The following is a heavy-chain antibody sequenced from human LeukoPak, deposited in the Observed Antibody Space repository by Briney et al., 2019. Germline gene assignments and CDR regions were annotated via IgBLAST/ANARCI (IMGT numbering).Heavy chain of an antibody. CDR1: GFTFSSYA. V-gene: IGHV3-23*01. D-gene: IGHD4-23*01. CDR3: AKDPRWYWGYFDY. J-gene: IGHJ4*02. Sequence: GGSLRLSCAASGFTFSSYAMSWVHQAPGKGLEWVSGISGSDGSTYYADSVKGRFTIFRDNSKNTLYLQMNSLRAEDTAVYYCAKDPRWYWGYFDYWGQGTLVTVSS. CDR2: ISGSDGST.